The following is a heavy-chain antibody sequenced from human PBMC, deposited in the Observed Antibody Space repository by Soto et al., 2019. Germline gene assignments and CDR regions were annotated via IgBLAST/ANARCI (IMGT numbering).Heavy chain of an antibody. J-gene: IGHJ4*02. Sequence: GGSLRLSCVASGFTFNYYWMSWVRQAPGKGLEWVANIKQDGGDQYYLDSVKGRFTISRDNAKNLLYLQMSSLRAEDTAVYYCARDEGVDYWGQGTLVTVSS. V-gene: IGHV3-7*03. CDR1: GFTFNYYW. CDR3: ARDEGVDY. CDR2: IKQDGGDQ.